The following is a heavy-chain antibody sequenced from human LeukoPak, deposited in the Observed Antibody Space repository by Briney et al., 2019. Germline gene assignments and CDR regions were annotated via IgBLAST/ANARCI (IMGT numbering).Heavy chain of an antibody. J-gene: IGHJ4*02. V-gene: IGHV4-34*01. D-gene: IGHD3-16*01. CDR2: INHSGST. Sequence: GSLRLSCAASGFTFSSYSMNWVRQPPGKGLEWIGEINHSGSTNYNPSLKSRVTISVDTSKNQFSLKLSSVTAADTAVYYCARVWGGYFDYWGQGTLVTVSS. CDR1: GFTFSSYS. CDR3: ARVWGGYFDY.